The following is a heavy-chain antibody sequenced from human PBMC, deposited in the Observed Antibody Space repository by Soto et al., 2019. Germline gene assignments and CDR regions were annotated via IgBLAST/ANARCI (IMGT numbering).Heavy chain of an antibody. Sequence: GGSLRLSCAASGFTFSSYSMNWVRQAPGKGLEWVSYISSSSSTIYYADSVKGQFTISRDNAKNSLYLQMNSLRDEDTAVYYCSRDRGVDYDFWSGYYRDGAFDIWGQGTMVTVSS. CDR2: ISSSSSTI. D-gene: IGHD3-3*01. CDR3: SRDRGVDYDFWSGYYRDGAFDI. V-gene: IGHV3-48*02. CDR1: GFTFSSYS. J-gene: IGHJ3*02.